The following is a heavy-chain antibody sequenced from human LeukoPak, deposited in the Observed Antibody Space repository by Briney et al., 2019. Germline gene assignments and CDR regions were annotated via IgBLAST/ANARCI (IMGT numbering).Heavy chain of an antibody. Sequence: SETLSLTCTVSGGSISSGDYYWSWIRQPPGKGLEWIGYIYYSGSTYYNPSLKSRVTISVDTSKNQFSLKLSSVTAADTAVYYCARDLSGPRGYGMDVWGQGTTVTVSS. CDR3: ARDLSGPRGYGMDV. D-gene: IGHD3-10*01. CDR1: GGSISSGDYY. CDR2: IYYSGST. V-gene: IGHV4-30-4*01. J-gene: IGHJ6*02.